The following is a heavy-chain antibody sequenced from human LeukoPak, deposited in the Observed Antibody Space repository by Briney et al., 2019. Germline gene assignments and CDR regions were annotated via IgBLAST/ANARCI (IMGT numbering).Heavy chain of an antibody. J-gene: IGHJ4*02. V-gene: IGHV4-59*08. Sequence: PSETLSLTCIVSGGSISSYYWSWIRQPPGKGLEWIGYIYYNGSTNYNPSLKSRVTISVDTSKNQFSLNLSSVTAADTAVYYCARSYSDYNPSPLWGQGTLVTVSS. CDR2: IYYNGST. CDR1: GGSISSYY. CDR3: ARSYSDYNPSPL. D-gene: IGHD5-12*01.